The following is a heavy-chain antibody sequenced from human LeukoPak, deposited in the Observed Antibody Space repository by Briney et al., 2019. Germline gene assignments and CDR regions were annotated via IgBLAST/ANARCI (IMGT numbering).Heavy chain of an antibody. J-gene: IGHJ5*02. CDR3: ARPGDGYNESST. Sequence: SETPSLTCTVSGGSISSSSHYWGWIRQPPGKGLEWIGSRYFSGSTYYNPSLKSRVTISVDTSKNQFSLKLSSVTAADTAVYYCARPGDGYNESSTWGQGTLVTVSS. CDR1: GGSISSSSHY. CDR2: RYFSGST. D-gene: IGHD5-24*01. V-gene: IGHV4-39*01.